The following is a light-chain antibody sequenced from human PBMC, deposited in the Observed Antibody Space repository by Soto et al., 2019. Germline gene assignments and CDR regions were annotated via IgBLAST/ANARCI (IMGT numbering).Light chain of an antibody. CDR1: SSDVGSYKF. CDR2: EGS. V-gene: IGLV2-23*03. CDR3: CSDAGGSNV. J-gene: IGLJ1*01. Sequence: QSVLTQPASVSGSPGQSITISCSGTSSDVGSYKFVYWYQHYPGKAPILMIYEGSKPPSGVSYRFSDSKSGNTASLTISGLQDEAEADYFCCSDAGGSNVFGAGTKLTVL.